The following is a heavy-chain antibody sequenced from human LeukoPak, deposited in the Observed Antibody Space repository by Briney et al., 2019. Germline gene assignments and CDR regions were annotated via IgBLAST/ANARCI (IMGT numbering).Heavy chain of an antibody. CDR2: IDWNGGTP. Sequence: GGSPRPSFIASGFILGDFGMSWVPPAPGEGLEWVSGIDWNGGTPGYADPVKGRFTISRDNPKNSLYLQVKSLRAEDTALYFCVRDKDIQGYSYGYCNERSGYADVLDIWGQGTMLTVS. CDR3: VRDKDIQGYSYGYCNERSGYADVLDI. J-gene: IGHJ3*02. D-gene: IGHD5-18*01. V-gene: IGHV3-20*03. CDR1: GFILGDFG.